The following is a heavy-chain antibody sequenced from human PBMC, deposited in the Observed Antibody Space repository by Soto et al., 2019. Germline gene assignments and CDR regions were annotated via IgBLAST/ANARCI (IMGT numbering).Heavy chain of an antibody. D-gene: IGHD3-10*01. Sequence: SETLSLTCAVYGGSFSGYFCSWIRQPPGKGLEWIGEINHSGSTNYNPSLKSRVTISVDTSKNQFSLKLSSVTAADTAVYYCARNKRVRGWFDPWGQGTLVTVSS. J-gene: IGHJ5*02. CDR3: ARNKRVRGWFDP. CDR2: INHSGST. V-gene: IGHV4-34*01. CDR1: GGSFSGYF.